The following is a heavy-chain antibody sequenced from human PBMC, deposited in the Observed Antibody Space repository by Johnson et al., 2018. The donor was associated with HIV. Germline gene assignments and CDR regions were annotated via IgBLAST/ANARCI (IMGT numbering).Heavy chain of an antibody. Sequence: EMQLVESGGGLIQPGGSLRLSCAASGFTVSTNYMGWVRLAPGKGLEWVSVIYSGGSTYYADSVKARFTISRDNSKNTLYLQMNSLRAEDTAVYYCAKVGAFTFGGVIVLPSVAFDIWGQGTMVTVSS. CDR3: AKVGAFTFGGVIVLPSVAFDI. D-gene: IGHD3-16*02. V-gene: IGHV3-53*01. CDR1: GFTVSTNY. CDR2: IYSGGST. J-gene: IGHJ3*02.